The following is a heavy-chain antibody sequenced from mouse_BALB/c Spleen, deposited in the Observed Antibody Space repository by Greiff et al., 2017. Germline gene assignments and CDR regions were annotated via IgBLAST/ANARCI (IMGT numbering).Heavy chain of an antibody. CDR2: ISSGGSYT. D-gene: IGHD2-1*01. Sequence: EVQLQESGGGLVKPGGSLKLSCAASGFTFSSYTMSWVRQTPEKRLEWVATISSGGSYTYYPDSVKGRFTISRDNAKNTLYLQMSSLKSEDTAMYYCTRGGGNYDYAMDYWGQGTSVTVSS. J-gene: IGHJ4*01. CDR3: TRGGGNYDYAMDY. V-gene: IGHV5-6-4*01. CDR1: GFTFSSYT.